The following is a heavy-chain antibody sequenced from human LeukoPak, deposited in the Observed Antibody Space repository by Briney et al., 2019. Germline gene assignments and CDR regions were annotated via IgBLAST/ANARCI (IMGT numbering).Heavy chain of an antibody. J-gene: IGHJ3*02. D-gene: IGHD4-11*01. CDR3: ATSRLPAAYDT. Sequence: GGSLRLSCAASGFTFSNYWMSWVRQAPGQGLEWVSTIKFGGGETHYADSVKGRFTISRDNSKNSLSLQINSLRAEDTAVYYCATSRLPAAYDTWGQGTLVTVSS. CDR2: IKFGGGET. CDR1: GFTFSNYW. V-gene: IGHV3-7*01.